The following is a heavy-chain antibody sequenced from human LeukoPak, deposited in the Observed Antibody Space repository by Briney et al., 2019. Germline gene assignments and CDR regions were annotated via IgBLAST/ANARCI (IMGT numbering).Heavy chain of an antibody. J-gene: IGHJ6*03. CDR1: GGSISSYY. CDR3: ARDLHYYYYMDV. Sequence: PSETLSLTCTVSGGSISSYYWSWIRQPPGKGLEWIGYIYYSGSTYYNPSLKSRVTISVDRSKNQFSLRLTSVTAADTAVYYCARDLHYYYYMDVWGKGTTVTVSS. V-gene: IGHV4-59*12. CDR2: IYYSGST.